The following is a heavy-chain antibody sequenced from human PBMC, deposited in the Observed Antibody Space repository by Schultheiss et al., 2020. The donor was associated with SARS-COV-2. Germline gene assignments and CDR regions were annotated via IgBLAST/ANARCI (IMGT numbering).Heavy chain of an antibody. CDR2: ISYDGSNK. V-gene: IGHV3-30*04. CDR3: ARDPSGGTNWFDP. J-gene: IGHJ5*02. Sequence: GGSLRLSCAASGFTFSTYAMHWVRQAPGKGLEWVAVISYDGSNKYYGDSVKGRFTISRDNSKNTLYLQMSSLRAEDTAVYSCARDPSGGTNWFDPWGQGTLVTVSS. CDR1: GFTFSTYA.